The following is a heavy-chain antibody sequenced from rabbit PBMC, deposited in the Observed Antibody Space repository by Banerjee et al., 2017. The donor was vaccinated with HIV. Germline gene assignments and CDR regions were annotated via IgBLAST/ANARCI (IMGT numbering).Heavy chain of an antibody. Sequence: QEQLVEYGGDLVKPGGTLTLTCKASGIDFSGSGCMCWVRQAPGKGLEWIACIYTNSGSTYYASWAKGRFTISKASSTTVTLQMTSLTAADTATYFCARYGDLYAGYAGYGYEDDYFNLWGPGTLVTVS. D-gene: IGHD6-1*01. V-gene: IGHV1S45*01. CDR2: IYTNSGST. J-gene: IGHJ4*01. CDR3: ARYGDLYAGYAGYGYEDDYFNL. CDR1: GIDFSGSGC.